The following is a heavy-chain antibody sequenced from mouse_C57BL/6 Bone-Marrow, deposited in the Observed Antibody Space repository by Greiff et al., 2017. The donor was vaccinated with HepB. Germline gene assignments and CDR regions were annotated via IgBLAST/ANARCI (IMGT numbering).Heavy chain of an antibody. D-gene: IGHD1-1*01. J-gene: IGHJ3*01. CDR2: IDPENGDT. Sequence: EVQLQQSGAELVRPGASVKLSCTASGFNIKDDYMHWVKQRPEQGLEWIGWIDPENGDTEYASKFQGKATIPADTSSNTAYLQLSSLTSEDTAVYYCTTSPYYYGSSFAYWGQGTLVTVSA. V-gene: IGHV14-4*01. CDR3: TTSPYYYGSSFAY. CDR1: GFNIKDDY.